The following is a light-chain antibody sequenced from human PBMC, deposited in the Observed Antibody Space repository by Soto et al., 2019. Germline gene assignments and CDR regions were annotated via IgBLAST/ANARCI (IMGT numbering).Light chain of an antibody. CDR2: SNN. V-gene: IGLV1-44*01. Sequence: QSVLTQPPSASGTPGQRVTISCSGSSSNIGSNTVNWYQHLPGTAPKLLIDSNNQRPSGVPDRFYGSKSGTSASLAISGLQSEDEADYYCAAWDDTLNGFWVFGGGTQLTVL. J-gene: IGLJ3*02. CDR1: SSNIGSNT. CDR3: AAWDDTLNGFWV.